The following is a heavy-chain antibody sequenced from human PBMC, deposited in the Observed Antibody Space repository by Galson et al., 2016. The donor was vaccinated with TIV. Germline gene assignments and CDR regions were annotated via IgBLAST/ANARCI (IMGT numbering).Heavy chain of an antibody. D-gene: IGHD2-21*01. CDR2: INAGNGNT. CDR3: ARPPYCGGDCYKYDS. CDR1: GYTFTHHP. J-gene: IGHJ4*02. Sequence: SVKVSCKASGYTFTHHPIHWVRQAPGQRLEWMGWINAGNGNTKYSQKFQGRVTITRDTSATTVYMDLSSQTSEDTAVYYCARPPYCGGDCYKYDSWGQGTLVTVSS. V-gene: IGHV1-3*01.